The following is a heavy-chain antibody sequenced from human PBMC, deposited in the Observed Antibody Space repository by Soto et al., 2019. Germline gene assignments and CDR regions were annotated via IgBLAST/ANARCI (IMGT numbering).Heavy chain of an antibody. CDR3: ARDRIVVVPAAVYYYYGMDV. Sequence: GGSLRLSCAASGFTCSSYWMSWVRQAPGKGLEWVANIKQDGSEKYYVDSVKGRFTISRDNAKNSLYLQMNSLRAEDTAVYYCARDRIVVVPAAVYYYYGMDVWGQGTTVTVSS. D-gene: IGHD2-2*01. V-gene: IGHV3-7*04. CDR1: GFTCSSYW. CDR2: IKQDGSEK. J-gene: IGHJ6*02.